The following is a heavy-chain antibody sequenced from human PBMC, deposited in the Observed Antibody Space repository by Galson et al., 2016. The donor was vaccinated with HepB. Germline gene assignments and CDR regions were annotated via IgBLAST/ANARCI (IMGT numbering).Heavy chain of an antibody. CDR3: TADTYDSNRYSHDY. CDR1: GLTFSDVW. D-gene: IGHD3-22*01. CDR2: QTTGGAT. Sequence: SLRLSCAVSGLTFSDVWMSWVRQAPGKGLQWVGRQTTGGATDYAAPVKGRFTIARDDSKNTLYLEMNSLKTEDTAVYFCTADTYDSNRYSHDYWGLGTLVTVSS. V-gene: IGHV3-15*07. J-gene: IGHJ4*02.